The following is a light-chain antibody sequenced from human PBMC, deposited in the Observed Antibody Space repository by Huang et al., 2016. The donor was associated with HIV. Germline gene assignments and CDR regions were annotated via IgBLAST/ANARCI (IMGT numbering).Light chain of an antibody. Sequence: DIVMTQSPDSLAVSLGERATINCSSRQSVLSSSNDKNYLTWYQQKPGQPPKLLIYWASTRESGVPERFSGSGSGTHVTLTIASLQAEDVAVYYCQQYYSVPRTFGQGTKVEIK. J-gene: IGKJ1*01. CDR3: QQYYSVPRT. CDR1: QSVLSSSNDKNY. CDR2: WAS. V-gene: IGKV4-1*01.